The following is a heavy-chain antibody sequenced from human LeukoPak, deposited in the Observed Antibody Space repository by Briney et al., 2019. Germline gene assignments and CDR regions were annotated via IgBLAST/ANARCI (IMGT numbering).Heavy chain of an antibody. CDR1: GFSFSTYG. CDR2: INLDGSEI. J-gene: IGHJ4*02. CDR3: ARGYNYVFY. Sequence: GRSLRLSCEASGFSFSTYGMHWVRQAPGKGLEWVANINLDGSEIHYLDSVKGRFTISRDNAKNSLYLQMTSLRAEDTAVYYCARGYNYVFYWGQGSLVTVSS. D-gene: IGHD5-18*01. V-gene: IGHV3-7*04.